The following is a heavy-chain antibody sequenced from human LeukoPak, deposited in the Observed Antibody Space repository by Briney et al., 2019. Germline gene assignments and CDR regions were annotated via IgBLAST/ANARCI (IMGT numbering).Heavy chain of an antibody. CDR3: ARGHYGLDV. CDR1: GFTFSDYY. Sequence: GGSLRLSWAASGFTFSDYYMSWIRQAPGKGLEWVSYISSGSLYTNYAGSVKGRFTISRDNAKNSLYLRMNSLRAEDTAVYYCARGHYGLDVWGQGTTVTASS. CDR2: ISSGSLYT. J-gene: IGHJ6*02. V-gene: IGHV3-11*05.